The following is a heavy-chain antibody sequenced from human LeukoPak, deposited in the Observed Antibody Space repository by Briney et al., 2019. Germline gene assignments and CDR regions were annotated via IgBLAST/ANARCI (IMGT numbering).Heavy chain of an antibody. CDR2: IYHSGIT. CDR1: GYSISNGYH. J-gene: IGHJ4*02. Sequence: PSETLSLTCNVSGYSISNGYHWGWIRQPPGKGLEWIGKIYHSGITSYNPSLKSRVTMSVDTSKNQFSLKLASVTAAGTAVYYCARRRTGYSSGSGFDYWGQGALVTVSS. CDR3: ARRRTGYSSGSGFDY. V-gene: IGHV4-38-2*02. D-gene: IGHD6-19*01.